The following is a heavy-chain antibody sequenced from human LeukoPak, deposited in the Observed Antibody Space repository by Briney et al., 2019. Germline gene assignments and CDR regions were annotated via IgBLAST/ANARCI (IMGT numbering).Heavy chain of an antibody. CDR2: IYTSGST. D-gene: IGHD2-21*01. Sequence: SETLSLTCTVSGGSISSYYWSWIQQPAGKGLEWIGRIYTSGSTNYNPSLKSRVTMSVDTSKNQFSLKLSSVTAADTAVYYCASVAFDSPFDYWGQGTLVTVSS. J-gene: IGHJ4*02. CDR3: ASVAFDSPFDY. CDR1: GGSISSYY. V-gene: IGHV4-4*07.